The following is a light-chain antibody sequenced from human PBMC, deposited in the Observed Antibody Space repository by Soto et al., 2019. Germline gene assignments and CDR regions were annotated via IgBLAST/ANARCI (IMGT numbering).Light chain of an antibody. CDR2: DAS. CDR3: QQYEDALSIT. CDR1: HDINYH. J-gene: IGKJ5*01. V-gene: IGKV1-33*01. Sequence: DIQVTQSPSSLSTSIGDRVTMTCQASHDINYHLNWYQQKEGKAPELLISDASNLKTGVPSRFSGSGSGTDFSFTISSLQPEDIATYYCQQYEDALSITFGQGTRPEI.